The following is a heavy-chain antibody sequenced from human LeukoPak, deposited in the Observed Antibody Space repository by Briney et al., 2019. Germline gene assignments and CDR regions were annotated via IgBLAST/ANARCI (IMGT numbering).Heavy chain of an antibody. Sequence: GGSLRLSCAASGITFSNFAMTWARQAPGRGLEWVSLISGGGDNTYYADSVKGRFTISRGNSKNTLYLQMNSLRAEDTAVYYCAKGQYCSSTSCYVIGAFDIWGQGTMVTVSS. CDR2: ISGGGDNT. CDR1: GITFSNFA. D-gene: IGHD2-2*01. V-gene: IGHV3-23*01. J-gene: IGHJ3*02. CDR3: AKGQYCSSTSCYVIGAFDI.